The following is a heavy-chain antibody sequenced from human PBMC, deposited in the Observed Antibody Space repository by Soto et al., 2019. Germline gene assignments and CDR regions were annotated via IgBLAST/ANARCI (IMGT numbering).Heavy chain of an antibody. D-gene: IGHD7-27*01. CDR2: IYYNGNT. CDR1: GVSISNNY. J-gene: IGHJ4*02. Sequence: QVQLQESGPGLVKPSETLSLTCTVSGVSISNNYWSWIRQPPGKGLEWIGYIYYNGNTNYSPSLKGRGTMSVDTSRNQISLKLTTVTAADTAVYYCTRANWYSEYWGQGTLVTVSS. CDR3: TRANWYSEY. V-gene: IGHV4-59*01.